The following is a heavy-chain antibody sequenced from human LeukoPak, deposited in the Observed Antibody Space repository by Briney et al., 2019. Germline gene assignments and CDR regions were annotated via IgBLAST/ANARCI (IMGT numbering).Heavy chain of an antibody. CDR2: IYSGGSA. CDR1: GFTVGSNY. J-gene: IGHJ1*01. CDR3: AKDRYFQH. V-gene: IGHV3-53*01. Sequence: GGSLRLSCAASGFTVGSNYMNWVRQAPGKGLEWVSIIYSGGSAYYADSVKGRFTISRDNSKNTLYLQMNSLRAEDTAVYYCAKDRYFQHWGQGTLVTVSS.